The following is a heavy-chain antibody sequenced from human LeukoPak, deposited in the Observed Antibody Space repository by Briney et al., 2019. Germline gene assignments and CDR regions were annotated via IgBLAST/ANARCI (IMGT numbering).Heavy chain of an antibody. CDR3: AREARSGYYDSSGTYVY. CDR1: GGSISSSNW. J-gene: IGHJ4*02. D-gene: IGHD3-22*01. Sequence: SETLSPTCAVSGGSISSSNWWSWVRQPPGKGLEWIGEIYHSGSTNYNPSLKSRVTISVDKSKNRFSLKLSSVTAADTAVYYCAREARSGYYDSSGTYVYWGQGTLVTVSS. CDR2: IYHSGST. V-gene: IGHV4-4*02.